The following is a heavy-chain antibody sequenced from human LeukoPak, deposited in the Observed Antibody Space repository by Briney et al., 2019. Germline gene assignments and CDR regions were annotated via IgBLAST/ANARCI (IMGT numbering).Heavy chain of an antibody. J-gene: IGHJ5*02. CDR1: GGTFSTYA. Sequence: AASVKVSCKASGGTFSTYAISWVRQAPGQGLERMGRIVPMGDITNYAQRFQGRVTITADKFTRRAYMELSSLRSEDTALYYCARESVRNWLDPWGQGTLVTVAS. V-gene: IGHV1-69*04. D-gene: IGHD3-3*01. CDR2: IVPMGDIT. CDR3: ARESVRNWLDP.